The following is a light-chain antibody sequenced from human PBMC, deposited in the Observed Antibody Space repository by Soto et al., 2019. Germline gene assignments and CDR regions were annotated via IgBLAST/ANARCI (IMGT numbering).Light chain of an antibody. CDR3: QQYNNWPRT. CDR1: QSVSSN. CDR2: DAS. V-gene: IGKV3-15*01. Sequence: EIVMTQSPATLSVSPGERATLSCRASQSVSSNLAWYQQKPGQAPRLLIYDASTRATGIPARFSGSGSGTEFTPTISSLQSEDFEIYYCQQYNNWPRTFGQGTKV. J-gene: IGKJ1*01.